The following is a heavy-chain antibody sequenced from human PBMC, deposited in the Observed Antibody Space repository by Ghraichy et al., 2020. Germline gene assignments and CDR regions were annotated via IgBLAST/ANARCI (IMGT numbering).Heavy chain of an antibody. J-gene: IGHJ4*02. CDR3: ARFPEAKTIITIFGVVIIPGPNYFDY. D-gene: IGHD3-3*01. Sequence: ASVKVSCKASGYTFTSYGISWVRQAPGQGLEWMGWISAYNGNTNYAQKLQGRVTMTTDTSTSTAYMELRSLRSDDTAVYYCARFPEAKTIITIFGVVIIPGPNYFDYWGQGTLVTVSS. CDR2: ISAYNGNT. V-gene: IGHV1-18*01. CDR1: GYTFTSYG.